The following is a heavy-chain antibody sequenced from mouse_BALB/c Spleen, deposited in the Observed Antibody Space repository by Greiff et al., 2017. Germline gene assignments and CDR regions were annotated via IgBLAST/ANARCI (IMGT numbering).Heavy chain of an antibody. Sequence: EVQVVESGPSLVKPSQTLSLTCSVTGDSITSGYWNWIRKFPGNKLEYMGYISYSGSTYYNPSLKSRISITRDTSKNQYYLQLNSVTTEDTATYYCARSPYRYDGGAWFAYWGQGTLVTVSA. CDR2: ISYSGST. V-gene: IGHV3-8*02. CDR3: ARSPYRYDGGAWFAY. D-gene: IGHD2-14*01. CDR1: GDSITSGY. J-gene: IGHJ3*01.